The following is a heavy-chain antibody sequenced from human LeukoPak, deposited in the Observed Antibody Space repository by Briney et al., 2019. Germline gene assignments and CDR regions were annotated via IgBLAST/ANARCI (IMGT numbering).Heavy chain of an antibody. D-gene: IGHD3-22*01. J-gene: IGHJ4*02. CDR3: ARGSTYSESSGQVPFDY. V-gene: IGHV3-48*01. CDR2: SRGSSGII. CDR1: GLTFSSHR. Sequence: GGSLRLSSAASGLTFSSHRMNWGRRAVGVGLEWDPYSRGSSGIIDYADSVRGRTTNSRDKAKHSLYLQINSLRAEDTAAYSCARGSTYSESSGQVPFDYWGQGTPVTVSS.